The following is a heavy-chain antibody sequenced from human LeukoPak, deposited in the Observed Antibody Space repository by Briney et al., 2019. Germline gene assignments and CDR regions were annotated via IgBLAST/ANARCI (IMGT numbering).Heavy chain of an antibody. D-gene: IGHD6-19*01. V-gene: IGHV3-7*01. CDR2: IKQDGSEK. CDR3: ARVIRSQWLGGGYFDY. Sequence: GGSLRLSCAASGFTFSSYWMSWVRQAPGKGLEWVANIKQDGSEKYYVDSVKGRFTISRDNAKNSLYLQMNSLRAEDTAVYYCARVIRSQWLGGGYFDYWGQGTLVTVSS. J-gene: IGHJ4*02. CDR1: GFTFSSYW.